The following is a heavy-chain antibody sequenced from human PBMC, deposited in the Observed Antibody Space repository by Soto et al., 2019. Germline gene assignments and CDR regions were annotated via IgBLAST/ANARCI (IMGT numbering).Heavy chain of an antibody. CDR3: ARALPVAKGGFDP. D-gene: IGHD2-2*01. CDR2: IYPAGGT. Sequence: EVQLVETGGGWFQPGGSLRLSCAASWFTVSNTYMTWVRQPPGKGLECVSVIYPAGGTNYADSVKGRFIISRDNSKNTLYLQMNSLRAEDTAVYYCARALPVAKGGFDPWGQGTLVTVSS. CDR1: WFTVSNTY. J-gene: IGHJ5*02. V-gene: IGHV3-53*02.